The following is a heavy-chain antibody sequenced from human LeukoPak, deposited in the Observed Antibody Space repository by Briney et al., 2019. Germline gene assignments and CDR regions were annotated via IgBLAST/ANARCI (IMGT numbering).Heavy chain of an antibody. Sequence: PGGSRRLSCAASGFPFDNYGMAWVRQAPGKGLEWVSGITWNGGITAYADSVKGRFTISRDNAKNSLYLQMNSLRAEDTALYYCARDGPVAGVELDQWGQGTLVTVSS. CDR3: ARDGPVAGVELDQ. D-gene: IGHD6-19*01. V-gene: IGHV3-20*04. CDR1: GFPFDNYG. J-gene: IGHJ4*02. CDR2: ITWNGGIT.